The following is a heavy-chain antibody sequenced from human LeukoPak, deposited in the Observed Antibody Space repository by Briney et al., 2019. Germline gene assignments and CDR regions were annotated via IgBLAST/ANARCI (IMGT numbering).Heavy chain of an antibody. CDR1: GGSISSDSYY. CDR2: SYYSGST. Sequence: SETLSLTCTVSGGSISSDSYYWGWIRQPPGKGLEWIGSSYYSGSTYYNPSLKSRVTISVDTSKNQFSLKLSSVTAADTAVYYCARPGYCSGGSCYSYYYYGMDVWGQGTTVTVSS. J-gene: IGHJ6*02. D-gene: IGHD2-15*01. V-gene: IGHV4-39*01. CDR3: ARPGYCSGGSCYSYYYYGMDV.